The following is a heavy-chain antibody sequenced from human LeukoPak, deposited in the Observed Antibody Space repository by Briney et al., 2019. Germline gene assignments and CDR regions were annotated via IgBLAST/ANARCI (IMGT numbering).Heavy chain of an antibody. V-gene: IGHV3-23*01. J-gene: IGHJ6*02. CDR2: ISGSGGST. D-gene: IGHD6-19*01. Sequence: PGGSLRLSCAASGFTFSSYAMSWVRQAPGKGLEWVSAISGSGGSTYYVDSVKGRFTISRDNSKNTLYLQMNSLRAEDTAVYYCAKDRARIAVAGYGMDVWGQGTTVTVSS. CDR1: GFTFSSYA. CDR3: AKDRARIAVAGYGMDV.